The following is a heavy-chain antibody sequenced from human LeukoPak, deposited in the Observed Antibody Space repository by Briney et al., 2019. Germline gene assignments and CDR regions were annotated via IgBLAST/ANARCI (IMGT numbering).Heavy chain of an antibody. CDR1: GGSISSYY. Sequence: PSETLSLTCTVSGGSISSYYWSWIRQPPGKGLEWIGYISYTGSTNYSPSLKSRVTISVDTSKNQFSLKLSSVTAADTAVYYCARQGVVVVAATRSSGPAKDWGQGTLVTVSS. J-gene: IGHJ4*02. CDR3: ARQGVVVVAATRSSGPAKD. CDR2: ISYTGST. D-gene: IGHD2-15*01. V-gene: IGHV4-59*08.